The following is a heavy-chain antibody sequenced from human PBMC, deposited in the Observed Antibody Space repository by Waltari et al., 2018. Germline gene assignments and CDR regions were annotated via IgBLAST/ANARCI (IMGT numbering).Heavy chain of an antibody. CDR2: IKQDGSEK. CDR3: ARDAEYSGYAFDY. J-gene: IGHJ4*02. CDR1: GFPFSRSC. Sequence: EVQLVESGGGLVQPGGSLRLSCAASGFPFSRSCMRWVRQAPGKGLEWVANIKQDGSEKYYVDSVKGRFTISRDNAKNSLYLQMNSLRAEDTAVYYCARDAEYSGYAFDYWGQGTLVTVSS. V-gene: IGHV3-7*01. D-gene: IGHD5-12*01.